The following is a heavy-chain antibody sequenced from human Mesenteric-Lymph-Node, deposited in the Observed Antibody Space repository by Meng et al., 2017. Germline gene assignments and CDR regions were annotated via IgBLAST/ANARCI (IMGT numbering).Heavy chain of an antibody. Sequence: VKCGPEGKKPGASGTVSWKAWGYTVTRYYMNGFEQAPGQGLKWIGRINPSRGGTNDAQKFKCMVTITRDTDISTTYLRLSRLISDYTSVYYFSYGDFLAGLHHWCQGTLVTVSS. J-gene: IGHJ1*01. CDR1: GYTVTRYY. D-gene: IGHD4-17*01. V-gene: IGHV1-2*06. CDR2: INPSRGGT. CDR3: SYGDFLAGLHH.